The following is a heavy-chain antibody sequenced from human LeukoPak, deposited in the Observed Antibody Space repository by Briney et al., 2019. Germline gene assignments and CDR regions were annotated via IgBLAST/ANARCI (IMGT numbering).Heavy chain of an antibody. CDR1: GGSISSNSYY. Sequence: SETLSLTCAVSGGSISSNSYYWGWIRQPPGKGLEWIGEINHSGSTNYNPSLKSRVTMSVDTSKNQFSLKLSSVTAADTAVYYCARRGYSYGYDYYYYMDVWGKGTTVTVSS. CDR2: INHSGST. D-gene: IGHD5-18*01. V-gene: IGHV4-39*07. CDR3: ARRGYSYGYDYYYYMDV. J-gene: IGHJ6*03.